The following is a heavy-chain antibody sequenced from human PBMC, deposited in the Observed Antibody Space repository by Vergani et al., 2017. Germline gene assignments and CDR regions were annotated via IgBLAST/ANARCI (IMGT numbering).Heavy chain of an antibody. D-gene: IGHD2-15*01. V-gene: IGHV4-39*07. CDR2: IYYSGST. J-gene: IGHJ3*02. CDR3: ARRSTPGAFDI. Sequence: QLQLQESGPGLVKPSETLSLTCTVSGGPISSSSYYWGWIRQPPGTGLEWIGSIYYSGSTYYNPTLKSRVTIAVHTSKNQFSRKLGSVTASDTAVYYCARRSTPGAFDIWGQGTMVTVSS. CDR1: GGPISSSSYY.